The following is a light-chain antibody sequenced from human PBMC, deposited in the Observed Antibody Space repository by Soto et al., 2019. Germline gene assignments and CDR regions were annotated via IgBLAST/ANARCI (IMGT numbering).Light chain of an antibody. Sequence: SPGERATLSCRASQSVSSNLAWYQQKPGQAPRLLIYGASSRATGIPDRFSGSGSGTDFTLTISRLEPEDFAVYYCQQYSTSPTFGEGTRLEIK. CDR3: QQYSTSPT. V-gene: IGKV3-20*01. CDR2: GAS. CDR1: QSVSSN. J-gene: IGKJ5*01.